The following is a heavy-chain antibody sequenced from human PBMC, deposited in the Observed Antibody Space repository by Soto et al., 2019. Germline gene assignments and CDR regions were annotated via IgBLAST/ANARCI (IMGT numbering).Heavy chain of an antibody. CDR1: GYTFTGYY. Sequence: QVQLVQSGAEVKKPGASVKVSCKASGYTFTGYYMHWVRQAPGQGLEWMGWINPNSGGTNYAQKFQGWVTMTRDTSISTAYMELSRLRSGDTAVYYCARGIRARRFYDFWSGYSNRYYFDYWGQGTLVTVSS. CDR3: ARGIRARRFYDFWSGYSNRYYFDY. D-gene: IGHD3-3*01. CDR2: INPNSGGT. J-gene: IGHJ4*02. V-gene: IGHV1-2*04.